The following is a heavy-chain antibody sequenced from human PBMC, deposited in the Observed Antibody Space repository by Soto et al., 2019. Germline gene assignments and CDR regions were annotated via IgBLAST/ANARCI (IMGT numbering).Heavy chain of an antibody. D-gene: IGHD6-6*01. J-gene: IGHJ5*02. CDR1: NGSLSGHF. CDR3: AREVGRPGHFDP. V-gene: IGHV4-4*07. CDR2: IYPSGTT. Sequence: QVQLQESGPGLVKPSETLSLTCSVSNGSLSGHFWTWIRQPAGKGLECIGRIYPSGTTTYNPSLTSRVTMSIDTAKNQLSLSLKSVTAADTAVYFCAREVGRPGHFDPWGQGTLITVSS.